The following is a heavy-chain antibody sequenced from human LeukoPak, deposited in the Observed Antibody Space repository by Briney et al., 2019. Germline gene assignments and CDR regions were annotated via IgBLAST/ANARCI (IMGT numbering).Heavy chain of an antibody. CDR3: ARGGYRNWFDP. V-gene: IGHV3-48*01. D-gene: IGHD5-18*01. CDR2: ISGSSSTI. Sequence: GGSLRLSCAASGFTFSSYSMNWVRQAPGKGLEWVSSISGSSSTIYYADSVKGRFTISRDNAKNSLYLQMNSLRAEDTAVYYCARGGYRNWFDPWGQGTLVTVSS. CDR1: GFTFSSYS. J-gene: IGHJ5*02.